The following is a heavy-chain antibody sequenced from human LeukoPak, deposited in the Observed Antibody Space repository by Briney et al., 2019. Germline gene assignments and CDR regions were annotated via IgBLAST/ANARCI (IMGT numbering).Heavy chain of an antibody. CDR1: GFTFSSYS. CDR3: ARIGSSWYLDY. Sequence: TGGPLRLSCAASGFTFSSYSMNGARQAPGEGLEWGSSIRSSSSYIYYADSVKGRFTISRDNAKNSLYLQMHSLRAEDTAVYYCARIGSSWYLDYWGQGTLVTVSS. J-gene: IGHJ4*02. D-gene: IGHD6-13*01. CDR2: IRSSSSYI. V-gene: IGHV3-21*01.